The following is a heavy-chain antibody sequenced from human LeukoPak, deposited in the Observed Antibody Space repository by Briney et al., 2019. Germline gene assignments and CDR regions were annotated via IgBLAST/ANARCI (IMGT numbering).Heavy chain of an antibody. CDR2: ISYDGSNK. Sequence: PGGSLRLSCAASGFTFSSYGMHWVGQAPGKGLEWVAVISYDGSNKYYADSVKGRFTISRDNSKNTLYLQMNSLRAEDTAVYYCAKDPLVSMIVVVPHFDYWGQGTLVTVSS. D-gene: IGHD3-22*01. CDR3: AKDPLVSMIVVVPHFDY. CDR1: GFTFSSYG. J-gene: IGHJ4*02. V-gene: IGHV3-30*18.